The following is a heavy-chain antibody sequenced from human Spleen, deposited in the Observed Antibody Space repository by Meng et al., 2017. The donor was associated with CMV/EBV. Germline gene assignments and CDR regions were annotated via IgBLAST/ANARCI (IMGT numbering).Heavy chain of an antibody. CDR2: IYWDDDK. CDR3: AHTVVVPAADRGWFDP. CDR1: GCSLSTSGVG. Sequence: QLTLKESGPTIVQPTQTLTLTCNFSGCSLSTSGVGVGWIRQPPGKALECLALIYWDDDKRYSPSLKSRLTITKDTSKNQVVLTMTNMDPVDTATYYCAHTVVVPAADRGWFDPWGQGTLVTVSS. J-gene: IGHJ5*02. D-gene: IGHD2-2*01. V-gene: IGHV2-5*02.